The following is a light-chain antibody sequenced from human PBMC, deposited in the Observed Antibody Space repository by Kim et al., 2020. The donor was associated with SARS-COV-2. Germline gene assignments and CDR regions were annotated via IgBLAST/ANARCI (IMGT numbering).Light chain of an antibody. J-gene: IGKJ4*01. CDR3: QQSYSFPLT. Sequence: TSVGDRVTITCRASQSIRTYLNWYHQKPGKAPKLLIYTASILQSGVPSRFSGSGSGTDFTLTISSLQPEDFATYYCQQSYSFPLTFGGGTKVDIK. CDR2: TAS. V-gene: IGKV1-39*01. CDR1: QSIRTY.